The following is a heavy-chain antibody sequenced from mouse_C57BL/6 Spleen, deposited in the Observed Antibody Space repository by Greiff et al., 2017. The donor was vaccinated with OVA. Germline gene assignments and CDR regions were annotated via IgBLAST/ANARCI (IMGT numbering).Heavy chain of an antibody. CDR1: AYPFTSYW. Sequence: VQLQQPGPELVKLGASVKFSCKPSAYPFTSYWLTWVKQRPGQGLEWIGDIYPGSGSTNYNEKFKSKATLTVDTSSSTAYMQLSSLTSEDSAVYYCARMGVTKYFDYWGQGTTLTVSS. D-gene: IGHD2-2*01. CDR3: ARMGVTKYFDY. V-gene: IGHV1-55*01. CDR2: IYPGSGST. J-gene: IGHJ2*01.